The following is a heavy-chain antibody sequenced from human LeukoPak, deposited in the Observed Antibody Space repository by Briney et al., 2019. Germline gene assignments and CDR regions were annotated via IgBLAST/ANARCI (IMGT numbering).Heavy chain of an antibody. J-gene: IGHJ4*02. D-gene: IGHD1-26*01. Sequence: PGGSLRLSCAASGFTFSNYWMSWVRQAPGKGLEWVANIKQDGSETYYVDSVKGRFIISRDNAKNSLYLQMNSLRGEDTAVYYCAGTTTGSYVGYWGQGTLVTVSS. CDR2: IKQDGSET. V-gene: IGHV3-7*03. CDR1: GFTFSNYW. CDR3: AGTTTGSYVGY.